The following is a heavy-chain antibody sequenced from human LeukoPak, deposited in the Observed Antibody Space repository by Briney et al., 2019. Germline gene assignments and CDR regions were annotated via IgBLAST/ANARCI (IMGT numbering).Heavy chain of an antibody. V-gene: IGHV4-34*01. J-gene: IGHJ6*03. CDR2: INHSGST. D-gene: IGHD3-3*01. CDR3: ARGRWQTIFGVVSYYYYMDV. CDR1: GGSFSGYY. Sequence: PSETLSLTCAVYGGSFSGYYWSWIRQPPGKGLEWIGEINHSGSTNYNPSLKSRVTISVDTSKNQFSLKLSSVTAADTAVYYCARGRWQTIFGVVSYYYYMDVWGKGTTVTVSS.